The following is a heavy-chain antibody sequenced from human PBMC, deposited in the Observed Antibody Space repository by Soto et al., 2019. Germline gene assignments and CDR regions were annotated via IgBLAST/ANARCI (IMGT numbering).Heavy chain of an antibody. CDR2: ISGSGGST. CDR1: GFTFSSYA. D-gene: IGHD4-17*01. V-gene: IGHV3-23*01. J-gene: IGHJ6*02. CDR3: AKDRYGDYYYYGMDV. Sequence: EVQLLESGGGLVQPGGSLRLSCAASGFTFSSYAMSWVRQAPGKGLEWVSAISGSGGSTYYADSVKGRFTISRDNSKNTRYLQMNSLRAEYTAVYYCAKDRYGDYYYYGMDVWGQGTTVTVSS.